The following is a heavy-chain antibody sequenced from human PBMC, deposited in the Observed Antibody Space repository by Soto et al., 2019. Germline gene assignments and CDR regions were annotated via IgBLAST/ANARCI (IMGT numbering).Heavy chain of an antibody. J-gene: IGHJ6*02. Sequence: QVQLQESGPGLVKPSQTLSLTCTVSGGSISSGDYSWSWIRQPPGKGLEWIGYIYYSGSTSYNPSLKSRVTISLDTSKNQFSLKLTSVTAADTAVYYCARGFVGRTYGMDVWDQGTTVTVSS. CDR1: GGSISSGDYS. CDR3: ARGFVGRTYGMDV. CDR2: IYYSGST. V-gene: IGHV4-30-4*01. D-gene: IGHD3-10*01.